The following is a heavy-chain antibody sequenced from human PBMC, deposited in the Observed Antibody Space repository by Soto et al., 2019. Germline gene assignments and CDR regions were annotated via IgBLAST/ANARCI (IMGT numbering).Heavy chain of an antibody. Sequence: QVQLQESGPGPVKPSQTLSLTCTVSGGSISSGGYYWSWIRQHPGKGLEWIGYIYYSGSTYYNPSLTRRVTISIDTSKNPFSRKLRSVTAADTAVYYCARDPSGSGSYFASWGQGTLVTVSS. V-gene: IGHV4-31*03. D-gene: IGHD3-10*01. CDR1: GGSISSGGYY. CDR3: ARDPSGSGSYFAS. J-gene: IGHJ4*02. CDR2: IYYSGST.